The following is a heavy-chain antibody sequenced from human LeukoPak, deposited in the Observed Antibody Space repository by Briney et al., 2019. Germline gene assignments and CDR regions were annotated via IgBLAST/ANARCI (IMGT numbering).Heavy chain of an antibody. V-gene: IGHV1-2*02. Sequence: GASVKVSCKASGYTFTGYYMHWVRQAPGQGLEWMGWINPNSGGTNYAQKFQGRATMTRDTSISTAYMELSRLRSDDTAVYYCARDQSGSYYDVWFDPWGQGTLVTVSS. CDR2: INPNSGGT. D-gene: IGHD1-26*01. CDR3: ARDQSGSYYDVWFDP. J-gene: IGHJ5*02. CDR1: GYTFTGYY.